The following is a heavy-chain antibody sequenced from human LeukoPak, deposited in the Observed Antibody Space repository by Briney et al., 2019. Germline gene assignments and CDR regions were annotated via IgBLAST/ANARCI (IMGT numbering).Heavy chain of an antibody. CDR1: GYTFTGYY. CDR3: ARVMGGFGGPIFDY. J-gene: IGHJ4*02. Sequence: ASVKVSCKASGYTFTGYYMHWVRQAPGQGLEWMGWINPNSGGTNYAQKFQGRVTMTRDTSISTAYMELSRLRSDDTAVYYCARVMGGFGGPIFDYWGQGTLVTVSS. CDR2: INPNSGGT. D-gene: IGHD3-10*01. V-gene: IGHV1-2*02.